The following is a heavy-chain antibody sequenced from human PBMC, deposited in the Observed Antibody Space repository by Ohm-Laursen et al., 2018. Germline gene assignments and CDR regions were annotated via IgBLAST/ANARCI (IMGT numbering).Heavy chain of an antibody. CDR2: INDSGGDT. CDR3: ARDLIGYCSGGSCQFGMDV. Sequence: SLRLSCTASGFTFSNYGMNWVRQAPGKGLEWVSSINDSGGDTYYADSVKGRFTISRENAKNSLYLQMNSLRAGDTAVYYCARDLIGYCSGGSCQFGMDVWGQGTTVTVSS. J-gene: IGHJ6*02. V-gene: IGHV3-23*01. CDR1: GFTFSNYG. D-gene: IGHD2-15*01.